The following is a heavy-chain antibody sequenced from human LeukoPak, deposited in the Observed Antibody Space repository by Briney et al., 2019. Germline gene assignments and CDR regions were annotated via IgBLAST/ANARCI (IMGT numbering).Heavy chain of an antibody. CDR2: IKSTGGST. D-gene: IGHD2-2*01. Sequence: RASLKVSCKASGYTFTSYSMHWVRQAPGQGLEWMGIIKSTGGSTSYAQKFQGRVNMTRDMSTSTVYMELSSLRSEDTAVYYCARPRLVQGKYDAFDIWGQGTMVTVSS. J-gene: IGHJ3*02. CDR3: ARPRLVQGKYDAFDI. CDR1: GYTFTSYS. V-gene: IGHV1-46*01.